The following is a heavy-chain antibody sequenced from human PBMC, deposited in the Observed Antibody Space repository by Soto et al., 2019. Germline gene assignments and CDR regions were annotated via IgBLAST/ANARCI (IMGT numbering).Heavy chain of an antibody. CDR3: AREGVELDWRGMDV. Sequence: SETLSLTCAISGDSVSSNSAAWNWIRQSPSRGLEWPGSTYYRSKWYNDYALSVKSRININPDTSKNQFSLQLNSVTPEETAVYYCAREGVELDWRGMDVWGQGTTVTVSS. CDR2: TYYRSKWYN. V-gene: IGHV6-1*01. CDR1: GDSVSSNSAA. J-gene: IGHJ6*02. D-gene: IGHD1-7*01.